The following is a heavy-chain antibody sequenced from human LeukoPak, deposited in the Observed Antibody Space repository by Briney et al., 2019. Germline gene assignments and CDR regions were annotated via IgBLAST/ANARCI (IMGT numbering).Heavy chain of an antibody. Sequence: SETLSLTCAVYGGSFSGYYWSWIRQPPGKGLEWIGEINHSGSTNYNPSLKSRVTISVDASKNQFSLKLSFVTAADTAVYYCAREIPYDSGGYVHWGQGTLVTVSS. CDR2: INHSGST. D-gene: IGHD3-22*01. J-gene: IGHJ4*02. CDR1: GGSFSGYY. CDR3: AREIPYDSGGYVH. V-gene: IGHV4-34*01.